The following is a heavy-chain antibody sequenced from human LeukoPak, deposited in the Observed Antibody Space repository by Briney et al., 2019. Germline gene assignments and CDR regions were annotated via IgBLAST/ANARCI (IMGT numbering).Heavy chain of an antibody. J-gene: IGHJ4*02. Sequence: PSETLSLTCTVSGGSISSYYWSWIRQPAGKGLEWIGRIYTSGSTNYDPSLKSRVTISVDTSKNQFSLKLSSVTAADTAVYYCARDPYYYGSGSYSNYWGQGTLVTVSS. D-gene: IGHD3-10*01. CDR1: GGSISSYY. CDR3: ARDPYYYGSGSYSNY. V-gene: IGHV4-4*07. CDR2: IYTSGST.